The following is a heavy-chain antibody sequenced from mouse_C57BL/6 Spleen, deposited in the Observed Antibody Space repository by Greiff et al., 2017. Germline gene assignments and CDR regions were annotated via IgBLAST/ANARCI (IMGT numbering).Heavy chain of an antibody. V-gene: IGHV1-81*01. Sequence: VKLMESGAELARPGASVKLSCKASGYTFTSYGISWVKQRTGQGLEWIGEIYPRSGNTYYNEKFKGKATLTADKSSSTAYMELRSLTSEDSAVYFCARGGYYYGSSYAMDYWGQGTSVTVSS. D-gene: IGHD1-1*01. CDR2: IYPRSGNT. CDR1: GYTFTSYG. J-gene: IGHJ4*01. CDR3: ARGGYYYGSSYAMDY.